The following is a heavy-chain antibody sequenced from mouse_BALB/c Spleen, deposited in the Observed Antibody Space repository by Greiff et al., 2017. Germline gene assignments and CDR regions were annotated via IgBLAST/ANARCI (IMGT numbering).Heavy chain of an antibody. CDR3: AIYYGNYAWFAY. V-gene: IGHV1-80*01. Sequence: VQLQQSGAELVRPGSSVKISCKASGYAFSSYWMNWVKQRPGQRLEWIGQIYPGDGDTNYNGKFKGKATLTADKSSSTAYMQLSSLTSEDSAVYFCAIYYGNYAWFAYWGQGTLVTVSA. D-gene: IGHD2-1*01. CDR1: GYAFSSYW. CDR2: IYPGDGDT. J-gene: IGHJ3*01.